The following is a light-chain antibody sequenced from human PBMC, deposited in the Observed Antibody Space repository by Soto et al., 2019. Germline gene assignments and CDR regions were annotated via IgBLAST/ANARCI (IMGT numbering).Light chain of an antibody. CDR1: ESVASNY. Sequence: EIVFTQSPGTLSLSPGERATLSCRASESVASNYLAWYQHKPGQAPRLLFFGASNRATGIPDRFSGSWSGTDFTLTISXLEPEDFAVYYCHQYGSSPWTLGQGTKV. CDR3: HQYGSSPWT. V-gene: IGKV3-20*01. J-gene: IGKJ1*01. CDR2: GAS.